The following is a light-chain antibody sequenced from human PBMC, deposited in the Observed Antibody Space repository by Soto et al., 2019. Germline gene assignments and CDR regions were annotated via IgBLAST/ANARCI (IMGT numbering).Light chain of an antibody. CDR3: QQYYSYPPWT. CDR2: AAS. J-gene: IGKJ1*01. Sequence: AIRMTQSPSSFSASTGDRVTITCRASQGIRSYLAWYQQKPGKAPKLLIYAASTLQSGVPSRFSGSGSGTDFTLTICCLQSEDFATYYCQQYYSYPPWTFGQGTKVEIK. CDR1: QGIRSY. V-gene: IGKV1-8*01.